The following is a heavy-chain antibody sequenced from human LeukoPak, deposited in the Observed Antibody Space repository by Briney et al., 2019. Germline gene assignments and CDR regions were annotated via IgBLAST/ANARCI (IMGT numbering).Heavy chain of an antibody. CDR2: IYYSGST. CDR1: GGSISSSSYY. J-gene: IGHJ5*02. Sequence: SETLSLTCTVSGGSISSSSYYWGWIRQPPGKGLEWIGSIYYSGSTYYNPSLKSRVTISVDTSKNQFSLKLSSVTAADTAVYYCARDGRSGWYNWFDPWGQGTLVTVSS. D-gene: IGHD6-19*01. CDR3: ARDGRSGWYNWFDP. V-gene: IGHV4-39*07.